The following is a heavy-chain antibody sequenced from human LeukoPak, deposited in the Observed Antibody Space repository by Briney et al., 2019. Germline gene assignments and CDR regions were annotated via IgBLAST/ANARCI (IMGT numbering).Heavy chain of an antibody. J-gene: IGHJ5*02. Sequence: TSETLSLTCTVSGGSMNSHYWSFIRQPAGKGLEWIGRILMSWTTYYNPSLKSRLTMSVDTSKNQFSMRLTSVTAADTAVYYCTRGDYYDGGGRNWFDPWGQGTLVTVPS. D-gene: IGHD3-16*01. V-gene: IGHV4-4*07. CDR3: TRGDYYDGGGRNWFDP. CDR2: ILMSWTT. CDR1: GGSMNSHY.